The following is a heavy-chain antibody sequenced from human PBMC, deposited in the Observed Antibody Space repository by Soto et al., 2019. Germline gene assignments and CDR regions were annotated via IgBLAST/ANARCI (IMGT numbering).Heavy chain of an antibody. D-gene: IGHD5-12*01. Sequence: FLKISCQGSGYTFTRHWISWFRQMPGKGLEWMGRIDPSDSYTDYSPTVQGHVTMSADKSINTAYLQWSSLQASDTAVYYCTRHTGYDSSLDYWGQGTLVTVPQ. V-gene: IGHV5-10-1*01. CDR2: IDPSDSYT. CDR3: TRHTGYDSSLDY. CDR1: GYTFTRHW. J-gene: IGHJ4*02.